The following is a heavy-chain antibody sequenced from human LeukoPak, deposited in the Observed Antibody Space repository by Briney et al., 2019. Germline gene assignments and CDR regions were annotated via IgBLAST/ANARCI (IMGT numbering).Heavy chain of an antibody. CDR3: ARVYFDWFYDH. V-gene: IGHV3-74*01. D-gene: IGHD3-9*01. CDR1: GFTFTSYW. CDR2: INGDGSST. J-gene: IGHJ4*02. Sequence: GGSLRLSCEASGFTFTSYWMHWLRQVPNKGLVWVSRINGDGSSTSYADSVKGRFIISRDNAKNTLYLQMNSLRAEDAAVYYCARVYFDWFYDHWGQGTLVTVSS.